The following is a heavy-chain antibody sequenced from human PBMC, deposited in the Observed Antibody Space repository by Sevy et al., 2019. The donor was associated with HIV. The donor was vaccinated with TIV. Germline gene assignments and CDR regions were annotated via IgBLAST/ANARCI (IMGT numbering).Heavy chain of an antibody. Sequence: ASVKVSCKASGDTFSSYAISWVRQAPGQGLEWMGGIIPIFGTANYAQKFQGRVTITADESTSTAYMELSSLRSEDTDVYYCARGADYSKHYYYYYMDVWGKGTTVTVSS. J-gene: IGHJ6*03. CDR3: ARGADYSKHYYYYYMDV. CDR2: IIPIFGTA. D-gene: IGHD4-4*01. CDR1: GDTFSSYA. V-gene: IGHV1-69*13.